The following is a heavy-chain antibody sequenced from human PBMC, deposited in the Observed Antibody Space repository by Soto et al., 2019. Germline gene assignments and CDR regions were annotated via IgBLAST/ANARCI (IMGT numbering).Heavy chain of an antibody. D-gene: IGHD6-13*01. Sequence: QVQLQQWGAGLLKPSETLSLTCAVYGGSFSGYYWSWIRQPPGKGLEWIGEINHSGSTNYNPSLKGRVTISIDTSKNQFSLKLSSVTAADTAVYYCATFPAAADSMDVWGKGTTVTVSS. J-gene: IGHJ6*03. CDR2: INHSGST. CDR3: ATFPAAADSMDV. CDR1: GGSFSGYY. V-gene: IGHV4-34*01.